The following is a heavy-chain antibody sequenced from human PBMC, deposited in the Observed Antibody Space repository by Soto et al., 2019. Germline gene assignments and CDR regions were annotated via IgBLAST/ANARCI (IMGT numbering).Heavy chain of an antibody. CDR2: SIPIPGTA. D-gene: IGHD2-2*01. CDR3: ARSQGSSTSLELYYYYYYGMDV. V-gene: IGHV1-69*11. CDR1: GGTFGSYA. Sequence: QVQLVQSGAEVKKPGSSVKVSCKASGGTFGSYAISWVREAPGQGLEWMGGSIPIPGTANYAQKFQGRVTIAADEPTRTAYMELSSLGSDDTAVYYCARSQGSSTSLELYYYYYYGMDVWGQGTKVTVSS. J-gene: IGHJ6*02.